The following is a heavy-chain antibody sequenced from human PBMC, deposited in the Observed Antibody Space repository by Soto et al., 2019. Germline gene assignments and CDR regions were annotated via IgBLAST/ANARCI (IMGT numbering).Heavy chain of an antibody. CDR3: ARAGDYDYIWGTMGAFDI. V-gene: IGHV1-18*01. CDR1: GYTFTSYG. J-gene: IGHJ3*02. D-gene: IGHD3-16*01. Sequence: RASVKVSCKASGYTFTSYGISWVRQAPGQGLEWMGWISAYNGNTNYAQKLQGRVTMTTDTSTSTAYMELRSLRSDDTAVYYCARAGDYDYIWGTMGAFDIWGQGTMVTVSS. CDR2: ISAYNGNT.